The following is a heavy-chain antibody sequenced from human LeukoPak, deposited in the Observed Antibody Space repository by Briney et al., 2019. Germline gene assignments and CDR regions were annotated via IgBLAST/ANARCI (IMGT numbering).Heavy chain of an antibody. D-gene: IGHD2/OR15-2a*01. CDR1: GRTFSSYA. J-gene: IGHJ5*02. CDR2: IIPIFGTA. CDR3: ARSIIVPNWFDP. V-gene: IGHV1-69*05. Sequence: VASVKVSCKASGRTFSSYAISWVRQAPGQGLEWMGRIIPIFGTANYAQKFQGRVTITTDESTSTAYMELSSLRSEDTDVYYCARSIIVPNWFDPWGQGTLVTVSS.